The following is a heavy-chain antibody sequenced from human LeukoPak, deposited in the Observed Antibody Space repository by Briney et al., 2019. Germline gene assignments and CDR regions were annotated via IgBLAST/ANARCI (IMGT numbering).Heavy chain of an antibody. D-gene: IGHD2-2*01. J-gene: IGHJ4*02. V-gene: IGHV1-69*13. Sequence: ASVKVSCKASGGTFISYAINWVRQAPGQGLEWMGGIIPIFGTSNYAQKFQGRVTNTADESTSTAYMELSSLRSEDTAVYYCARGDIVVVPAAPFDYWGQGTLVTVSS. CDR3: ARGDIVVVPAAPFDY. CDR1: GGTFISYA. CDR2: IIPIFGTS.